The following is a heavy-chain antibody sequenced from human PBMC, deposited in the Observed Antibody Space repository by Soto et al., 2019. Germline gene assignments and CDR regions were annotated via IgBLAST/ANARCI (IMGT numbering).Heavy chain of an antibody. J-gene: IGHJ5*02. Sequence: QVQLVQSGAEVKKPGSSVKVSCKASGGTFSSYAISWVRQAPGQGLEWMGGIIPIFGTANYAQKVQGRVTITAGGSTSKGFLEVRHLRSEGTAVYYCCGSDCSGPSYHLFHPWGQGTLVTVSS. CDR1: GGTFSSYA. CDR2: IIPIFGTA. D-gene: IGHD6-19*01. CDR3: CGSDCSGPSYHLFHP. V-gene: IGHV1-69*01.